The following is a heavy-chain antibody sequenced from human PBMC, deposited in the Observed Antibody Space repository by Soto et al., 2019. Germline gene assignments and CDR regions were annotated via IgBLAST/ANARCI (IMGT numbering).Heavy chain of an antibody. V-gene: IGHV4-39*02. CDR1: GGSISSSSYY. Sequence: SETLSLTCTVSGGSISSSSYYWGWIRQPPGKGLEWIGSIYYSGSTYYNPSLKSRVTISVDTSENQFSLKLTSVTAADTAVYYCARESEIVLVTANFDYWGQGTLVTVSS. J-gene: IGHJ4*02. CDR2: IYYSGST. D-gene: IGHD2-21*02. CDR3: ARESEIVLVTANFDY.